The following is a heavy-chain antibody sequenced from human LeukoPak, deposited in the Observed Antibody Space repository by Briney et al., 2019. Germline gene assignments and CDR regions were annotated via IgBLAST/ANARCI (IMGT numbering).Heavy chain of an antibody. D-gene: IGHD3-10*01. J-gene: IGHJ5*02. V-gene: IGHV3-11*04. CDR1: GFTFSDHY. CDR2: ISTSGSII. Sequence: GVSLRLSCAASGFTFSDHYMSWIRQAPGKGPEWASYISTSGSIINYADSVKGRFTISRDNAKNSLFLQMNSLRAEDTAVYYCARGLRAGGDPWGQGTLVTVSS. CDR3: ARGLRAGGDP.